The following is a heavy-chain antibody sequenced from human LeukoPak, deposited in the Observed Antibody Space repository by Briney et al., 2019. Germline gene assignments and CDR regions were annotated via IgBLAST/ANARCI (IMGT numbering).Heavy chain of an antibody. CDR2: IYYSGST. D-gene: IGHD3-16*01. Sequence: WVRQVPGKGLEWIGSIYYSGSTYYNPSLKSRVTISVDTSKNQFSLKLSSVTAADTAVYYCARDSLMITFGGVLDYWGQGTLVTVSS. J-gene: IGHJ4*02. V-gene: IGHV4-39*07. CDR3: ARDSLMITFGGVLDY.